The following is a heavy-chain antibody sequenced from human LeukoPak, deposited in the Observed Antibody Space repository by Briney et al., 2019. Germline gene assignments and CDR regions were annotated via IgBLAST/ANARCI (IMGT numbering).Heavy chain of an antibody. CDR1: GFTLSNFW. CDR3: ATGRGSGSSCFRPFDF. D-gene: IGHD3-22*01. Sequence: GGSLRLSCAASGFTLSNFWMSWVRKAPGKGLEWVANIKQDETEKYYVDSVKGRFSISRDNQKHSLYLQIKSLGAEDTAVYDCATGRGSGSSCFRPFDFWGQGTLVTVSS. J-gene: IGHJ4*02. CDR2: IKQDETEK. V-gene: IGHV3-7*01.